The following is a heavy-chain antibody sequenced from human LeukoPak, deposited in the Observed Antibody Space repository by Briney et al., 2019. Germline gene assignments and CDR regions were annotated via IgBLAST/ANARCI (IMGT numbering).Heavy chain of an antibody. CDR1: GFTFSNAW. D-gene: IGHD4-17*01. J-gene: IGHJ4*02. V-gene: IGHV3-15*01. CDR2: IKSKTDGRTT. Sequence: KSGGSLRLSCAASGFTFSNAWMSWVRQAPGKGLEWVGRIKSKTDGRTTDYAAPVKGRFTISRDDSKNTLYLQMNSLKTEDTAVYYCTTSYYGDYDDYWGQGTLVTVSS. CDR3: TTSYYGDYDDY.